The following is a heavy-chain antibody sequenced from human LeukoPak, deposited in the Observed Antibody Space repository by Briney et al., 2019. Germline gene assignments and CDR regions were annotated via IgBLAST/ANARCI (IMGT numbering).Heavy chain of an antibody. CDR1: GGSLSSSSYY. D-gene: IGHD6-19*01. J-gene: IGHJ4*02. CDR2: IYYSGST. CDR3: ASSQGGIAVAGRFDY. Sequence: SETLSLTCTVSGGSLSSSSYYWGWIRQPPGKGLEWIGSIYYSGSTYYNPSLKNRLTISVDTSKNQFSLKLSSVTAADTAVYYCASSQGGIAVAGRFDYWGQGTLVTVSS. V-gene: IGHV4-39*07.